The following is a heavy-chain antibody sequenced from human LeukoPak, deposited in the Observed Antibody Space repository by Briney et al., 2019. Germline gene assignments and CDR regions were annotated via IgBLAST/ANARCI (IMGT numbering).Heavy chain of an antibody. J-gene: IGHJ4*02. CDR1: GFIFSNYN. Sequence: PGGSLRLSCVVSGFIFSNYNMNWVRQAPGKGPEWVSSISSSGSNIYNADSVKGRFTVSRDNAKNSLYLQMNSLRAEDTAVYYCARSLSLHYCSTGSCYPPDSWGQGTLVTVSS. D-gene: IGHD2-15*01. CDR3: ARSLSLHYCSTGSCYPPDS. V-gene: IGHV3-21*01. CDR2: ISSSGSNI.